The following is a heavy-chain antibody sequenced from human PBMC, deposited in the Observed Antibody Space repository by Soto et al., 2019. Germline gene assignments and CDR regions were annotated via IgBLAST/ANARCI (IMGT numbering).Heavy chain of an antibody. V-gene: IGHV4-59*01. Sequence: SETLSLTCTVSGGSISNYYWSWIRQPPGKGLEWIGYMYYSGSANYNPSLRSRVTMLIDTSKNQFSLKLSSVTAADTAVYYCARGPDYGYDYWGQGTMVTVSS. CDR2: MYYSGSA. J-gene: IGHJ4*02. CDR3: ARGPDYGYDY. CDR1: GGSISNYY. D-gene: IGHD4-17*01.